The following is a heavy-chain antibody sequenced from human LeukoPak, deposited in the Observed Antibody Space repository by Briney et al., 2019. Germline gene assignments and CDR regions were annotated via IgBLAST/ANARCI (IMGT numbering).Heavy chain of an antibody. D-gene: IGHD3-10*01. CDR3: VRHRVSADSYFYMDV. CDR2: ISSSSSAI. V-gene: IGHV3-48*01. CDR1: GSTFRSYS. Sequence: GGSLRLSCVASGSTFRSYSMYWVCQAPGKGLEWLSYISSSSSAIHSADSVKGRFTISRDNAKDSLYLQMRSLGAEDTAVYYCVRHRVSADSYFYMDVWGKGTTVTVSS. J-gene: IGHJ6*03.